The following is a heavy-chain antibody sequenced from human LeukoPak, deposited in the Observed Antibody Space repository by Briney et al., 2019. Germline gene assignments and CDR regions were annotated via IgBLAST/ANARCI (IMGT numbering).Heavy chain of an antibody. Sequence: SQTLSLTCTVSGGSISSGGYYWSWIRQHPGKGLEWIGYIYYSGSTYYNPSLKSRVTISVDTSKNQFSLKLSSVTAADTAVYYCARGAIFRVVSSPGGYFDYWGQGTLVTVSS. V-gene: IGHV4-31*03. J-gene: IGHJ4*02. CDR3: ARGAIFRVVSSPGGYFDY. CDR2: IYYSGST. CDR1: GGSISSGGYY. D-gene: IGHD3-3*01.